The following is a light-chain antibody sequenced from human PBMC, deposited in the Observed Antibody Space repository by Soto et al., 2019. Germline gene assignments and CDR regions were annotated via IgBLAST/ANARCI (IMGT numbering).Light chain of an antibody. J-gene: IGLJ1*01. CDR1: SSDVGGYNY. CDR3: SSYTRSSPPYYA. Sequence: QSVLTQPASVSGSAGQAISISCTGNSSDVGGYNYVSWYQQHPGKAPKLMIYDVSNRPSGVSNRFSGSKSGNTASLTISGLQAEDEADYSCSSYTRSSPPYYASGTGTKVTVL. CDR2: DVS. V-gene: IGLV2-14*01.